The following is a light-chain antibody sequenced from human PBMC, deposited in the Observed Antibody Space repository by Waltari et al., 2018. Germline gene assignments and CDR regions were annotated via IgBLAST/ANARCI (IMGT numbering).Light chain of an antibody. Sequence: DIQMTQSPSSLSASVGDRVTITCQASQDISNHLNWYQQKAGKAPKLLIYDASNLEIGVPSRFSGRGSGTHFTFTISSLQPEEVATYYCQQYDDFPPYTFGQGTKVDIK. V-gene: IGKV1-33*01. CDR1: QDISNH. J-gene: IGKJ2*01. CDR2: DAS. CDR3: QQYDDFPPYT.